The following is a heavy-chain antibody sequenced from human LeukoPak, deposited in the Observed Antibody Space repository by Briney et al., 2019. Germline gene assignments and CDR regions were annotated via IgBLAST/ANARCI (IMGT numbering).Heavy chain of an antibody. CDR1: GFSLSTSGVG. V-gene: IGHV2-5*01. Sequence: SGPTLVKPTQTLTLTCTFSGFSLSTSGVGVGWIRQPPGKALKWLALIYWNNDNRYSPSLKTRLTITKDTSINQVVLTMTEMDPVDTATYYCAHYGDYRFMYYFDYWGQGTLVTVSS. CDR2: IYWNNDN. D-gene: IGHD4-17*01. CDR3: AHYGDYRFMYYFDY. J-gene: IGHJ4*02.